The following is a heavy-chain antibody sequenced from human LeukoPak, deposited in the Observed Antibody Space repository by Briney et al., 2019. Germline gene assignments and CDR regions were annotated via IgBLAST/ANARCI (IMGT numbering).Heavy chain of an antibody. CDR2: IYYSGST. J-gene: IGHJ4*02. CDR1: GGSISSHY. Sequence: SETLSLTCTVSGGSISSHYWSWIRQPPGKGLEWIGYIYYSGSTNYNPSLKSRVTISVDTSKNQFSLKLSSVTAADTAVYYCARQGGGYSYGPYDYWGQGTLVTVSS. V-gene: IGHV4-59*11. D-gene: IGHD5-18*01. CDR3: ARQGGGYSYGPYDY.